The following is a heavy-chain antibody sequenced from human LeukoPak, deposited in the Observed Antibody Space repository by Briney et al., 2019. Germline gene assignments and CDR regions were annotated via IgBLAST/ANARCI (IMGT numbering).Heavy chain of an antibody. J-gene: IGHJ5*02. D-gene: IGHD3-9*01. CDR2: IYYSGST. Sequence: PETLSLTCTVSGGSISSYYWSWIRQPPGKGLEWIGYIYYSGSTNYNPSLKSRVTISVDTSKNQFSLKLSSVTAADTAVYYCARAAGYRANWFDPWGQGTLVTVSS. V-gene: IGHV4-59*01. CDR1: GGSISSYY. CDR3: ARAAGYRANWFDP.